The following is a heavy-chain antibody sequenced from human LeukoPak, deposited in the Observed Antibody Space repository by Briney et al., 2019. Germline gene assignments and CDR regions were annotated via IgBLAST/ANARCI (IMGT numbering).Heavy chain of an antibody. V-gene: IGHV3-23*01. CDR3: ARRVLAVAAAGYDAFDI. J-gene: IGHJ3*02. CDR2: ISGSGGST. CDR1: GFTFISYS. Sequence: GGSLRLSCAASGFTFISYSMNWVRQAPGKGLEWVSAISGSGGSTYYADSVKGRFTISRDNSKNTLYLQMNSLRAEDTAVYYCARRVLAVAAAGYDAFDIWGQGTMVTVSS. D-gene: IGHD6-19*01.